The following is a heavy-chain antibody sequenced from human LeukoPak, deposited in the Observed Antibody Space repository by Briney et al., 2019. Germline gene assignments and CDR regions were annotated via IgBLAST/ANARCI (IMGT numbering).Heavy chain of an antibody. CDR2: INRNGSTT. CDR1: GFTFSNYW. J-gene: IGHJ4*02. Sequence: GGSLRLSCAASGFTFSNYWVHWVRQAPGKGLVWVSRINRNGSTTKYADSVKGRFTVSRDNAKNTLNLQMNSLRAEDTAVYYCARDKKSGESSEIDYWGQGTLVTVSS. V-gene: IGHV3-74*03. D-gene: IGHD3-10*01. CDR3: ARDKKSGESSEIDY.